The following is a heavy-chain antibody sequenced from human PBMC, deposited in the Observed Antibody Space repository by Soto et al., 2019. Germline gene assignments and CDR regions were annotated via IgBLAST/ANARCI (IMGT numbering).Heavy chain of an antibody. CDR3: GRDRGELATVAIYY. Sequence: QVQLVESGGGVVQPGRSLRLSCAASGFTFSSFGMHWVRQAPGKGLEWVAVIWYDGVDKYYAESVKGRFTISRDNSKNTLDLQMNSLRAEDTAVYYCGRDRGELATVAIYYWGQGTLVTVSS. J-gene: IGHJ4*02. CDR2: IWYDGVDK. CDR1: GFTFSSFG. V-gene: IGHV3-33*01. D-gene: IGHD3-10*01.